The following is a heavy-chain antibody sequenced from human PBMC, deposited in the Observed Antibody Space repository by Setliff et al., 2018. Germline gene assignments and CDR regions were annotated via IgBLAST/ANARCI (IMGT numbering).Heavy chain of an antibody. V-gene: IGHV4-39*07. D-gene: IGHD1-26*01. J-gene: IGHJ5*02. CDR1: GVSISSTTYY. CDR3: ARDYVISSHSGLNEGWLDP. Sequence: PSETLSLTCTVSGVSISSTTYYWTWVRQPPGKGLEWIGTVSFFGSSYYSPSLKSRLAISLDTSGNRFSLNLTSVTAADTAVYYCARDYVISSHSGLNEGWLDPWGQGTLVTVSS. CDR2: VSFFGSS.